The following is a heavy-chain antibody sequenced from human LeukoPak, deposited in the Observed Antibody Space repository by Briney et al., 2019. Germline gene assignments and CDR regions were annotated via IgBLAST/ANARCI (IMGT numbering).Heavy chain of an antibody. CDR1: GLSVTNNY. CDR3: AKDIQLSA. D-gene: IGHD5-24*01. CDR2: IASSGRNT. V-gene: IGHV3-53*01. Sequence: GGSLRLSCAAYGLSVTNNYMTWVRQAPGKGLEWVSLIASSGRNTYYTDSVRGRFTISRDNSKNTLSLQMNSLRVEDTAMYYCAKDIQLSAWGLGTMVTVSS. J-gene: IGHJ3*01.